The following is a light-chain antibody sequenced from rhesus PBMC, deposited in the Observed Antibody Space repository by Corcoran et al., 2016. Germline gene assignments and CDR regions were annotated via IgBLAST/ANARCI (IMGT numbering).Light chain of an antibody. CDR3: LHYNNTPYS. CDR1: QGFSVW. Sequence: DIQMTQSPSSLSASVGDKVTITSRTSQGFSVWLAWYQQKPGKAPKVLNYKTSSLQNGVPSRFSGSGSSTDFTLTISSLQPEDFATYFCLHYNNTPYSFGQGTKLEIK. J-gene: IGKJ2*01. V-gene: IGKV1-21*01. CDR2: KTS.